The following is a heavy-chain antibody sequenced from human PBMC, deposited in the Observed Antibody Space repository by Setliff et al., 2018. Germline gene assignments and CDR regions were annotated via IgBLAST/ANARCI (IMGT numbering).Heavy chain of an antibody. CDR2: IIPVLGTA. Sequence: SVKVSCKASGGTFRTDGFNWVRQAPGQGLEWMGRIIPVLGTAKYSQEFQGRVTISADESTRTAYLDLRSLRFEDTAVYYCARDTRDKYDTSGYYLSLDSWGQGTLVTVSS. V-gene: IGHV1-69*11. J-gene: IGHJ4*02. CDR3: ARDTRDKYDTSGYYLSLDS. CDR1: GGTFRTDG. D-gene: IGHD3-22*01.